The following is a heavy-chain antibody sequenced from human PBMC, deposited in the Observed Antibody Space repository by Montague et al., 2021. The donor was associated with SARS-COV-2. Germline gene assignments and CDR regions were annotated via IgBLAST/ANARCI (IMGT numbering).Heavy chain of an antibody. CDR2: IYTSGST. CDR1: GGSISPYY. Sequence: SETLSLTCTVSGGSISPYYWSWIRQPAGKGLEWIGRIYTSGSTNYNPSLKSRVTISVDTSKNQFSLKLSSVTAADTAVYYCARADFWSGYLYFDYWGQGTLVTVSS. D-gene: IGHD3-3*01. V-gene: IGHV4-4*07. J-gene: IGHJ4*02. CDR3: ARADFWSGYLYFDY.